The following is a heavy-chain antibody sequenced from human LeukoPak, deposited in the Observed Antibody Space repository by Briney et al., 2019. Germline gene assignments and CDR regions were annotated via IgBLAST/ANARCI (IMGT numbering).Heavy chain of an antibody. V-gene: IGHV3-11*04. CDR1: GFTFSDYY. CDR2: ISRSGGSL. CDR3: VRVSRGSGGYFDY. D-gene: IGHD3-10*01. Sequence: PGGSLRLSCVASGFTFSDYYMSSIRQAPGKRLEWVLFISRSGGSLYYADSVKGRFTNSRDTAKNSMYRQMNSLRPEDTAVYYCVRVSRGSGGYFDYWGQGTLVTVSS. J-gene: IGHJ4*02.